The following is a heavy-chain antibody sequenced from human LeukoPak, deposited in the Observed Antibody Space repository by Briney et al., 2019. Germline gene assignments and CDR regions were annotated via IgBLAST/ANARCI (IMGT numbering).Heavy chain of an antibody. J-gene: IGHJ4*02. CDR1: GYTYTGYY. CDR2: INPNSGGT. V-gene: IGHV1-2*02. D-gene: IGHD5-24*01. CDR3: ARGDGDGYIFGY. Sequence: ASVKVSCKATGYTYTGYYMHWVRQAPGQGLEWMGWINPNSGGTNYAQKFQGRVTMTRDTSISTAYMELRRLRSDDTAVYYCARGDGDGYIFGYGGQGRLVTVPS.